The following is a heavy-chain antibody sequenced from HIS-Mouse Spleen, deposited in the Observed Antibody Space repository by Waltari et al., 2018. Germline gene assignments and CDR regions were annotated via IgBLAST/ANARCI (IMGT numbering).Heavy chain of an antibody. CDR3: ARREITTIDY. CDR1: GGSFSGYY. J-gene: IGHJ4*02. CDR2: INHSGST. D-gene: IGHD4-4*01. Sequence: QVQLQQWGAGLLKPSETLSLPCAVYGGSFSGYYWSWIRQPPGKGLEWIGEINHSGSTNYNPSLKSRVTISVDTSKNQFSLKLSSVTAADTAVYYCARREITTIDYWGQGTLVTVSS. V-gene: IGHV4-34*01.